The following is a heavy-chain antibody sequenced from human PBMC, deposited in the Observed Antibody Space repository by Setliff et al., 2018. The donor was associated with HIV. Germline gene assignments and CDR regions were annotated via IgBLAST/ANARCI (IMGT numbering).Heavy chain of an antibody. CDR2: LYYSGNT. D-gene: IGHD5-12*01. CDR3: AGRDGYNRYYFDF. Sequence: PSETLSLTCTVSGGSISYYWSWIRQPPGKGLEWIASLYYSGNTYYNPSLKSRVTILVDTSKNQFSLKVTSVTAADTAVYYCAGRDGYNRYYFDFWGQGTLVTVSS. J-gene: IGHJ4*02. V-gene: IGHV4-39*07. CDR1: GGSISYY.